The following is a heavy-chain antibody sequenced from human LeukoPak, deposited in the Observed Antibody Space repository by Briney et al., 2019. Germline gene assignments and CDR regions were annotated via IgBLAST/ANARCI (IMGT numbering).Heavy chain of an antibody. CDR3: ARSGYDFDD. V-gene: IGHV3-53*01. Sequence: PGGSLRLSCAVSGLSVSNNYMSRVRQAPGKGLEWVSIIYRGGDTFYAGSVEGRFTVSRDNSENTVYLQMNNLRVDDTAVYYCARSGYDFDDWGQGTLVTVSS. CDR2: IYRGGDT. J-gene: IGHJ4*02. CDR1: GLSVSNNY. D-gene: IGHD5-12*01.